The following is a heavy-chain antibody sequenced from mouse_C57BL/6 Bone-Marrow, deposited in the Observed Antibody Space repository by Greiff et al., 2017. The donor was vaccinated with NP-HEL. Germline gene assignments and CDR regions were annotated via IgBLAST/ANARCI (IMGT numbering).Heavy chain of an antibody. Sequence: VPLMESGAELVKPGASVKLSCTASGFNIKDYYMHWVKQRTEQGLEWIGRIDPEDGETKYAPKFQGKATITADTSSNTAYLQLSSLTSEDTAVYYCARPLDGSSYGEYFDVWGTGTTVTVSS. D-gene: IGHD1-1*01. V-gene: IGHV14-2*01. CDR3: ARPLDGSSYGEYFDV. CDR2: IDPEDGET. J-gene: IGHJ1*03. CDR1: GFNIKDYY.